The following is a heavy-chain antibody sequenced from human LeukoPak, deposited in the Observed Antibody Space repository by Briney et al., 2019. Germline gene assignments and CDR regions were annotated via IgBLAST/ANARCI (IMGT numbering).Heavy chain of an antibody. CDR3: ARGALLWFGEGGNDY. J-gene: IGHJ4*02. D-gene: IGHD3-10*01. Sequence: GGSLRLSCAASGFTFSSYAMSWVRQAPGKGLEWVSAISGSGGSTYYADSVKGRFTISRDNSKNTLYLQMNSLRAEDTAVYYCARGALLWFGEGGNDYWGQGALVTVSS. CDR1: GFTFSSYA. V-gene: IGHV3-23*01. CDR2: ISGSGGST.